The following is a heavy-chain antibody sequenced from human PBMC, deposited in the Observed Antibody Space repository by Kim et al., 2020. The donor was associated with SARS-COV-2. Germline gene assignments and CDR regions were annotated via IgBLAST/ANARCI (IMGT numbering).Heavy chain of an antibody. CDR3: ARDPWSRLRGLTYTYYGMDV. CDR2: ISYDGSNK. J-gene: IGHJ6*02. Sequence: GGSMRLSCAASGFTFSSCAIHWVRQAPGKGLEWVAVISYDGSNKNYADSVKGRFTISRDNSKNTMYLQMNSLRAEDTALYYFARDPWSRLRGLTYTYYGMDVWGQGPTVTVSS. V-gene: IGHV3-30-3*01. D-gene: IGHD3-10*01. CDR1: GFTFSSCA.